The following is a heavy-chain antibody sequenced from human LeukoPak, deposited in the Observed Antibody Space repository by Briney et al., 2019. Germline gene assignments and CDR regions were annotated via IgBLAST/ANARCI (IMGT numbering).Heavy chain of an antibody. V-gene: IGHV4-34*01. CDR2: INHSGST. Sequence: SETLSLTCAVYGGSFSGYYWSWIRQPPGKGQEWIGEINHSGSTNYNPSLKSRVTISVDTSKNQFSLKLSSVTAAGTAVYYCARSLPYYDSRGYYTDYWGQGTLVTVSS. CDR1: GGSFSGYY. J-gene: IGHJ4*02. CDR3: ARSLPYYDSRGYYTDY. D-gene: IGHD3-22*01.